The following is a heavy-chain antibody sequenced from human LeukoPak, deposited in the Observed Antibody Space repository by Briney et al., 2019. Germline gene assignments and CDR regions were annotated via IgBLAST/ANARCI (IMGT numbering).Heavy chain of an antibody. J-gene: IGHJ4*02. CDR3: AKDPTTFMTTVRLFEY. Sequence: GGSLRLSCAASGFTFSSYAMSWVRQAPGKGLEWVSAISGDSTYYADSVKGRFTISRDKSKNTLFLQMNSLRAEDTAVYYCAKDPTTFMTTVRLFEYWGQGTLVTVSS. D-gene: IGHD4-11*01. CDR2: ISGDST. CDR1: GFTFSSYA. V-gene: IGHV3-23*01.